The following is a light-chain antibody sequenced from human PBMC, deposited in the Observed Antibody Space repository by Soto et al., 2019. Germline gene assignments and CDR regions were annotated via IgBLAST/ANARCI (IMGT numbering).Light chain of an antibody. CDR1: SNDVGHSSF. CDR2: EVS. CDR3: NAQADNGKHV. J-gene: IGLJ1*01. V-gene: IGLV2-8*01. Sequence: QSALTQPPSASGSTGQSVTISCTGNSNDVGHSSFISWYQQHPGKGPKHIIYEVSKRPSGVPDRCSGSKSGNTASLRGSGLQDDHEADYFCNAQADNGKHVFGTGTKLTVL.